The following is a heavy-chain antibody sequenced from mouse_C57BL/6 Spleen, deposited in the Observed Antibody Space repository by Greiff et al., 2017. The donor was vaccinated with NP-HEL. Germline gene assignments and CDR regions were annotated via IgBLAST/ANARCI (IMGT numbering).Heavy chain of an antibody. Sequence: QVQLQQSGAELMKPGASVKLSCKATGYTFTGYWIEWVKQRPGHGLEWIGEILPGSGSTNYNEKFKGKATFTAVTSSNTAYMQLSSLTTEDSAIYYCARISTGTDGGYYFDYWGQGTTLTVSS. CDR2: ILPGSGST. V-gene: IGHV1-9*01. CDR1: GYTFTGYW. D-gene: IGHD4-1*02. CDR3: ARISTGTDGGYYFDY. J-gene: IGHJ2*01.